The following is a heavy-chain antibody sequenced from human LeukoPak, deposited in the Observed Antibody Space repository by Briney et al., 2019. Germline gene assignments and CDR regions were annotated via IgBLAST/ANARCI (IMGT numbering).Heavy chain of an antibody. J-gene: IGHJ3*02. Sequence: GGSLRLSCAASGFTVSSNYMSWVRQAPGKGLEWVSVIYSGGSTYYADSVKGRFTISRDNSKNTLYLQMNSLRAEDTAVYYCARWDSYSSGWRDDAFDIWGQGTMVTDSS. V-gene: IGHV3-66*01. CDR2: IYSGGST. CDR1: GFTVSSNY. CDR3: ARWDSYSSGWRDDAFDI. D-gene: IGHD6-19*01.